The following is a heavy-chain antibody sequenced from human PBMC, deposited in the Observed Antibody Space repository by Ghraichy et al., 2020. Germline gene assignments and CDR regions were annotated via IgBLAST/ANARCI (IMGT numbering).Heavy chain of an antibody. Sequence: SETLSLTCTVSGNSISVGYYWGWIRQPPGKGLEWIGSIYHSGSTYYNPSLRRRVTLSVDTSKNQFSLKLRSVTAADTAVYYCARDNGIAVSGTVYWGQGTLVTVSS. J-gene: IGHJ4*02. D-gene: IGHD6-19*01. CDR1: GNSISVGYY. CDR3: ARDNGIAVSGTVY. CDR2: IYHSGST. V-gene: IGHV4-38-2*02.